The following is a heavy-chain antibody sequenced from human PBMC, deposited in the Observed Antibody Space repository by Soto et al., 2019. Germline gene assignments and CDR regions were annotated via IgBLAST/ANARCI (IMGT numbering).Heavy chain of an antibody. D-gene: IGHD4-17*01. V-gene: IGHV1-8*01. CDR2: MNPNSGNT. J-gene: IGHJ3*02. CDR3: ARGLQLIYGDPDAFDI. CDR1: GYTFTSYD. Sequence: GASVKVSCKASGYTFTSYDINWVRQATGQGLEWMGWMNPNSGNTGYAQKFQGRVTMTRNTSISTAYMELSSLRSEDTAVYYCARGLQLIYGDPDAFDIWGQGTMAT.